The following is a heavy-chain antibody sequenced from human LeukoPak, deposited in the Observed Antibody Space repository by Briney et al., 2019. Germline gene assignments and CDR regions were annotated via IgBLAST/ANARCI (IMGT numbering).Heavy chain of an antibody. CDR2: ISDYNGNT. CDR3: ARDGDTAMTD. D-gene: IGHD5-18*01. Sequence: ASVKVCCKASGYTFTRYGISWVRQAPGQGLEWMGWISDYNGNTNYAQKLQGRVTMTAVTATSTAYVELRNLRADDRAVDYCARDGDTAMTDWGQGALVTVSS. CDR1: GYTFTRYG. J-gene: IGHJ4*02. V-gene: IGHV1-18*01.